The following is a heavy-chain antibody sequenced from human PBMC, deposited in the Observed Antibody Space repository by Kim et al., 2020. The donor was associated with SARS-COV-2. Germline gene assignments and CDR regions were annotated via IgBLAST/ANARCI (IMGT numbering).Heavy chain of an antibody. J-gene: IGHJ4*02. CDR3: ARATYSYGQAPFFDY. V-gene: IGHV3-13*01. Sequence: ASGKDRFTISRENGQNCLYFQMNSLRAGDTAVYYCARATYSYGQAPFFDYWGQGTLVTVSS. D-gene: IGHD5-18*01.